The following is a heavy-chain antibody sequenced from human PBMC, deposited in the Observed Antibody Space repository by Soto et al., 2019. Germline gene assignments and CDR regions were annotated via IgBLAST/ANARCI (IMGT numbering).Heavy chain of an antibody. CDR2: IYHSGST. CDR3: ARAAITMIRDNWFDP. D-gene: IGHD3-10*01. Sequence: SETLSLTCAVSGNSISSGYYWGWIRQPPGKGLEWIGSIYHSGSTYYNPSLKSRVTISVDTSKNQFSLKLSSVTAADTAVYYCARAAITMIRDNWFDPWGQGTLVTVSS. J-gene: IGHJ5*02. V-gene: IGHV4-38-2*01. CDR1: GNSISSGYY.